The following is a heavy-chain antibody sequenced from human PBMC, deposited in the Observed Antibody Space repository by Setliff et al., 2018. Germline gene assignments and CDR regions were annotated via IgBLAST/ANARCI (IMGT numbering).Heavy chain of an antibody. V-gene: IGHV1-8*03. Sequence: ASVKVSCKASGYTFTSYDINWVRQATGQGLEWMGWMNPNSGNTGYAQKFQGRVTITRNTSISTAYMELSSLRSEDTAVYYCARVPVVGATKLYWFDPWGQGTLVTVSS. J-gene: IGHJ5*02. D-gene: IGHD1-26*01. CDR2: MNPNSGNT. CDR1: GYTFTSYD. CDR3: ARVPVVGATKLYWFDP.